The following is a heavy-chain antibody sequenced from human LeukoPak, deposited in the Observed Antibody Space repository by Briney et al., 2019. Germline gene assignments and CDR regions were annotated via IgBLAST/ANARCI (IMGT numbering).Heavy chain of an antibody. D-gene: IGHD2/OR15-2a*01. CDR2: ISYDGSNK. CDR3: AKDRIGLDY. V-gene: IGHV3-30*18. CDR1: GFTFSSYS. Sequence: GGSLRLSCAASGFTFSSYSMNWVRQAPGKGLEWVAVISYDGSNKYYADSVKGRFTISRDNSKNTLYLQMNSLRAEDTAVYYCAKDRIGLDYWGQGTLVTVSS. J-gene: IGHJ4*02.